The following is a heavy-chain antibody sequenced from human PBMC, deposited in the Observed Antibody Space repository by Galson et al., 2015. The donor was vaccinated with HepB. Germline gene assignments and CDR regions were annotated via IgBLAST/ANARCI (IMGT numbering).Heavy chain of an antibody. Sequence: SLRLSCAASGFTFSSYEMNWVRQAPGKGLEWVSYISSSGSTIYYADSVKGRFTISRDNAKNSLYLQMNSLRAEDTAVYYCARAGARVEDGTYDAFDIWGQGTMVTVSS. V-gene: IGHV3-48*03. CDR3: ARAGARVEDGTYDAFDI. CDR1: GFTFSSYE. J-gene: IGHJ3*02. CDR2: ISSSGSTI. D-gene: IGHD2-2*01.